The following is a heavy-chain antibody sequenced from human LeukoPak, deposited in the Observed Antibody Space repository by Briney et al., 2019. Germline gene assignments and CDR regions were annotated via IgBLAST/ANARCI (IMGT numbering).Heavy chain of an antibody. CDR1: GNTFIGFY. CDR2: INTNTGNP. Sequence: ASVKVSCKASGNTFIGFYIHWVRQAPGQGLEWMGWINTNTGNPTYAQGFTGRFVFSLDTSVSTAYLQISSLKAEDTAVYYCARGNYYGSGSYYKSGYFQHWGQGTLVTVSS. CDR3: ARGNYYGSGSYYKSGYFQH. D-gene: IGHD3-10*01. J-gene: IGHJ1*01. V-gene: IGHV7-4-1*02.